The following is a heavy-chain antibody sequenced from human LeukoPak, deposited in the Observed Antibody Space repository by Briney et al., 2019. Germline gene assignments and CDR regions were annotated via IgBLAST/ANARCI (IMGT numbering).Heavy chain of an antibody. CDR1: GFTFSSYS. CDR3: ARDRKYYDFWSGYEGNWFDP. J-gene: IGHJ5*02. Sequence: GGSLRLSCAASGFTFSSYSMNWVRQAPGKGLEWVSYISSSSSTIYYADSVKGRFTISRDNAKNSLYLQMNSLRAEDTAVYYCARDRKYYDFWSGYEGNWFDPWGQGTLVTVSS. CDR2: ISSSSSTI. D-gene: IGHD3-3*01. V-gene: IGHV3-48*01.